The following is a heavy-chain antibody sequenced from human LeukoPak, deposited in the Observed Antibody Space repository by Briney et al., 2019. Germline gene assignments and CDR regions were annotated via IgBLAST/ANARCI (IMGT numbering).Heavy chain of an antibody. Sequence: SETLSLTCTVSGGSISSYYWSWIRQPPGKGLEWIGYIYYSGSTNYNPSLKSRVTISVDTSKNQFSLKVSSVTAADTAIYYCARQEMATTGELSYWGQGSLVTVSS. CDR1: GGSISSYY. D-gene: IGHD5-24*01. J-gene: IGHJ4*02. CDR3: ARQEMATTGELSY. CDR2: IYYSGST. V-gene: IGHV4-59*08.